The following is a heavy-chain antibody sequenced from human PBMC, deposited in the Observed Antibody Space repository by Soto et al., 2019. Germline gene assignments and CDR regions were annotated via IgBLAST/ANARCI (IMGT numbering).Heavy chain of an antibody. J-gene: IGHJ4*02. V-gene: IGHV1-18*01. Sequence: QVQLVQSGAEVKKPGASVKVSCKASGYTFTSYGISWVRQAPGQGLEWMGWISAYNGNTNYAQKLQGRVTMTTDASPSTAYMELRSLRSDATAVYYCARKSSSSCNDHWGPGTLVSVSS. CDR1: GYTFTSYG. D-gene: IGHD6-13*01. CDR3: ARKSSSSCNDH. CDR2: ISAYNGNT.